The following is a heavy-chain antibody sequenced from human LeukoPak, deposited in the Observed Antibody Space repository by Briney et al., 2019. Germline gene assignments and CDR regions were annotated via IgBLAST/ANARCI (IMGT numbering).Heavy chain of an antibody. J-gene: IGHJ5*02. D-gene: IGHD6-13*01. CDR2: ISAYNGNT. CDR1: GYTFTSYG. Sequence: GASVKVSCKASGYTFTSYGISWVRQAPGQGLEWMGWISAYNGNTNYAQTLQGRVTMTTDTSTSTAYMELRSLRSDDTAVYYCASIVSSSSRNWFDPWGQGTLVTVSS. CDR3: ASIVSSSSRNWFDP. V-gene: IGHV1-18*01.